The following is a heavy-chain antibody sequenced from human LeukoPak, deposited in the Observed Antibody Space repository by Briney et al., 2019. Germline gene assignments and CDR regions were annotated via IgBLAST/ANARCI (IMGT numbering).Heavy chain of an antibody. Sequence: SETLSLTCTVSGGSISSSSYYWGWIRQPPGKGLEWIGSIYYSGSTYYNPSLKSRVTISVDTSKNQFSLKLSSVTAADTAVYYCARDSSGWYHWFDPWGQGILVTVSS. D-gene: IGHD6-19*01. J-gene: IGHJ5*02. CDR1: GGSISSSSYY. CDR3: ARDSSGWYHWFDP. V-gene: IGHV4-39*07. CDR2: IYYSGST.